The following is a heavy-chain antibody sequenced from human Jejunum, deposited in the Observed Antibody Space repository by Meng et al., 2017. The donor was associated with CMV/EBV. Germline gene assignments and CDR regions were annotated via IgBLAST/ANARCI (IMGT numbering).Heavy chain of an antibody. CDR3: AKDTTPDSRFNFDR. J-gene: IGHJ4*02. Sequence: GFTLSSYAMHWVRQAPGRGLEWVALISFDGSNEYYADSVKGRFSISKDNSKNTLYLQMNSLRPEDTAVYYCAKDTTPDSRFNFDRWGQGTPVTVSS. V-gene: IGHV3-30-3*02. CDR2: ISFDGSNE. CDR1: GFTLSSYA. D-gene: IGHD1-1*01.